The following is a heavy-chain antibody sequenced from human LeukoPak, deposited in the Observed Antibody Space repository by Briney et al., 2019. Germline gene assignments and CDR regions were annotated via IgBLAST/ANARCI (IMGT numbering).Heavy chain of an antibody. V-gene: IGHV1-2*06. J-gene: IGHJ5*02. CDR1: GYTFTGYY. CDR2: INPNSGGT. CDR3: ARDIRHASLQLERQAHNWFDP. D-gene: IGHD1-1*01. Sequence: ASVKVSCKASGYTFTGYYMHWVRQAPGQGLEWTGRINPNSGGTNYAQKFQGRVTMTRDTSISTAYMELSRLRSDDTAVYYCARDIRHASLQLERQAHNWFDPWGQGTLVTVSS.